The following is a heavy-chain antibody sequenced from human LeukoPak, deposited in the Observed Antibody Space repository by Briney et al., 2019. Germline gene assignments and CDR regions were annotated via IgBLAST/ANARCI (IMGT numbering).Heavy chain of an antibody. CDR3: ARGWPYCSSTNCYLYYYYGMDV. J-gene: IGHJ6*02. CDR2: ISYDGSKK. Sequence: GGSLRLSCAASGFTFSAYAMHWVRQAPGKGLEWVAVISYDGSKKYYADSVKGRFTISRDNSKNTLYLQMNSLRAEDTAVYYCARGWPYCSSTNCYLYYYYGMDVWGQGTTVTVSS. V-gene: IGHV3-30-3*01. D-gene: IGHD2-2*01. CDR1: GFTFSAYA.